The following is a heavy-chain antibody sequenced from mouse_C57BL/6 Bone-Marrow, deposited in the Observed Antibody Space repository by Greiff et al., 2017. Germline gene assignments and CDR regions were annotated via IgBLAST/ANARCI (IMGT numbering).Heavy chain of an antibody. J-gene: IGHJ4*01. D-gene: IGHD2-3*01. CDR2: IHPNSGST. Sequence: QVQLQQPGAELVKPGASVKLSCKASGYTFTSYWMHWVKQRPGQGLEWIGMIHPNSGSTNYNEKFKSKATLTVDKSSSTAYMQLSSLTSEDSAVYYCARSRLLRRGYAMDYWGQGTSVTVSS. CDR3: ARSRLLRRGYAMDY. V-gene: IGHV1-64*01. CDR1: GYTFTSYW.